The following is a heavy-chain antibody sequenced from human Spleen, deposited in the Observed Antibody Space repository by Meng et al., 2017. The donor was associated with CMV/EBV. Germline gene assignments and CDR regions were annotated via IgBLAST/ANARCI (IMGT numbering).Heavy chain of an antibody. CDR3: ARSQEYRRGSLYYYYGMDV. D-gene: IGHD6-19*01. J-gene: IGHJ6*02. CDR1: GFTVTSNY. CDR2: LHSGGDT. Sequence: GESLKISCAASGFTVTSNYMNWVRLAPGKGLEWVSLLHSGGDTHYADPVKGRFTVSRDNSKNTLYLQMNSLRAEDTAVYYCARSQEYRRGSLYYYYGMDVWGQGTAVTVSS. V-gene: IGHV3-53*01.